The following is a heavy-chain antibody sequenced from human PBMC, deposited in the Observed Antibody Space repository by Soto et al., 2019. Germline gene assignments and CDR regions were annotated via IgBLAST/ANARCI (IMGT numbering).Heavy chain of an antibody. CDR2: IIPIFGTA. Sequence: SVKVSCKASGGTFSSYAISWVRQAPGQGLEWMGGIIPIFGTANYAQKFQGRVTITADESTSTAYMELSSLRSEDTAVYYCARGSSSWPPIYGMDVWGQGTTVTVSS. D-gene: IGHD6-13*01. CDR3: ARGSSSWPPIYGMDV. V-gene: IGHV1-69*13. CDR1: GGTFSSYA. J-gene: IGHJ6*02.